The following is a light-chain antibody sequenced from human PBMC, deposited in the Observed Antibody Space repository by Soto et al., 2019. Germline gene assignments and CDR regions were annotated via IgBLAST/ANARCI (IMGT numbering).Light chain of an antibody. CDR2: EVN. CDR3: GLYTSSSTVA. V-gene: IGLV2-18*01. CDR1: SSDVGAYNR. J-gene: IGLJ2*01. Sequence: QSALTQPPSVSASPGQSVTIPCTETSSDVGAYNRVSWYQQYPGTPPKLMISEVNNRPAGVPDRFSGSKSGNTASLNISGLQAEDEADYYCGLYTSSSTVAFGGVTELTVL.